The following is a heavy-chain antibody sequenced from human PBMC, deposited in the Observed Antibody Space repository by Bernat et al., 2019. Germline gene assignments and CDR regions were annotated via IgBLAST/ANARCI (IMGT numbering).Heavy chain of an antibody. J-gene: IGHJ4*02. V-gene: IGHV3-23*01. D-gene: IGHD2-8*01. CDR1: GFTFSSYA. CDR2: ISGSGGST. Sequence: EVQLLESGGGLVQPGGSLRLSCAASGFTFSSYAMSWVRQAPGKGLEWVSAISGSGGSTYYADSVKGRFTISRDNSKNTLYLQMNSLRAEDTAVYYCARAGDCTNGVCWGFDYWGQGTLVTVSS. CDR3: ARAGDCTNGVCWGFDY.